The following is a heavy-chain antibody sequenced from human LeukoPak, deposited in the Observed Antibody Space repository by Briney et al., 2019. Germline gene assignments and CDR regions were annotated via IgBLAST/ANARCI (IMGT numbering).Heavy chain of an antibody. CDR2: MNPNSGNT. J-gene: IGHJ5*02. CDR1: GYTFTSYD. V-gene: IGHV1-8*01. CDR3: ARGRRSIAARTQTWWFDP. D-gene: IGHD6-6*01. Sequence: ASVKVSCEASGYTFTSYDINWVRQATGQGLEWIGWMNPNSGNTGYAQKFQGRVTITRNTSISTAYMELSSLRSEDTAVYYCARGRRSIAARTQTWWFDPWGQGTLVTVSS.